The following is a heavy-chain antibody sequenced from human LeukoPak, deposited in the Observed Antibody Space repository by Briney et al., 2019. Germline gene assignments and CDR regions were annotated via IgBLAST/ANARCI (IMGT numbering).Heavy chain of an antibody. D-gene: IGHD3-22*01. V-gene: IGHV3-23*01. CDR3: AIDPPTVMIDS. J-gene: IGHJ4*02. Sequence: PGGSLILSCAASGFTFSNYAMSWVRQAPGKGLEWVSAISGSGDVAHYTDSVKGRFTISRDNSKNTVYLQMNGLRADDTAVYYCAIDPPTVMIDSWGQGTLVSVSS. CDR1: GFTFSNYA. CDR2: ISGSGDVA.